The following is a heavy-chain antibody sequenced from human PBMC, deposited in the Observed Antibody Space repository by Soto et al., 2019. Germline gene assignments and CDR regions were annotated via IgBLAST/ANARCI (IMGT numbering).Heavy chain of an antibody. CDR2: ISAYNGNT. D-gene: IGHD3-22*01. CDR3: AREAYYYDISGYFNFVY. Sequence: ASVKVSCKASGYTFTSYGISWVRQAPGQGLEWMGWISAYNGNTNYAQKLQGRVTMTTDTSTSTAYMELRSLRSDDTAVYYCAREAYYYDISGYFNFVYWGQGTLVTVSS. V-gene: IGHV1-18*01. CDR1: GYTFTSYG. J-gene: IGHJ4*02.